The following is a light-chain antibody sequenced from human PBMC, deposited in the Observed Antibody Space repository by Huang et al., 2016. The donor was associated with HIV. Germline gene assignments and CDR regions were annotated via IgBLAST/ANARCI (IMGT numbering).Light chain of an antibody. CDR1: QSVSSN. V-gene: IGKV3-15*01. CDR2: GAS. Sequence: EIVMTQSPATLSVSPGETATVSCRASQSVSSNLAWYQQTPSQPPRLLIYGASPRAAGIPDRVGGSGSGTEFTLTISSLQAEDFAVYFCQQYNNWPGGTFGQGTKLEIK. J-gene: IGKJ2*01. CDR3: QQYNNWPGGT.